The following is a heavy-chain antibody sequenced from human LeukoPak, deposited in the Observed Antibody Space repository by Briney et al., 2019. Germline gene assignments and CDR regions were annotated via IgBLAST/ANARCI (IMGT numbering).Heavy chain of an antibody. CDR3: ARAGVLWFGESNLADAFDI. D-gene: IGHD3-10*01. CDR2: INWNGGST. V-gene: IGHV3-20*04. J-gene: IGHJ3*02. CDR1: GFTFDDYG. Sequence: GGSLRLSCAASGFTFDDYGMSWVRQAPGKGLEWVSGINWNGGSTGYADSVKGRFTISRDNSKNSLYLQMNSLRAEDTAVYYCARAGVLWFGESNLADAFDIWGQGTMVTVSS.